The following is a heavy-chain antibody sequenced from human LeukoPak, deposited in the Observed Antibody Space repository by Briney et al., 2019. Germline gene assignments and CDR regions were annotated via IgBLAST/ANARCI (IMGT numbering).Heavy chain of an antibody. CDR2: IYHSGST. CDR3: ARIRAGSYLYYYYYYYYMDV. Sequence: SETLSLTCTVSGYSISSGYYWGWIRQPPGKGLEWIGSIYHSGSTYYNPSLKSRVTISVDTSKNQFSLKLSSVTAADTAVYYCARIRAGSYLYYYYYYYYMDVWGKGTTVTVSS. V-gene: IGHV4-38-2*02. D-gene: IGHD1-26*01. CDR1: GYSISSGYY. J-gene: IGHJ6*03.